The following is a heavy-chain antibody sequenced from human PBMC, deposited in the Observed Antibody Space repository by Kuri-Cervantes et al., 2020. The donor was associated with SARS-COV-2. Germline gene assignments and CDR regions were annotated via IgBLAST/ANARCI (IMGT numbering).Heavy chain of an antibody. V-gene: IGHV1-46*01. CDR1: GGTFSSYA. Sequence: ASVKVSCKASGGTFSSYAISWVRQAPGQGLEWMGIINPSDGSTSYAQKFQGRVTMTRDTSTSTVYMELSSLRSEDTAVYYCARGAPIVVVPAAKGDDAFDIWGQGTMVTVSS. D-gene: IGHD2-2*01. CDR2: INPSDGST. CDR3: ARGAPIVVVPAAKGDDAFDI. J-gene: IGHJ3*02.